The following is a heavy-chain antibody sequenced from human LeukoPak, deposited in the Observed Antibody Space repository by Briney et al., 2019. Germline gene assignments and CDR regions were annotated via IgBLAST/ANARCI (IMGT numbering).Heavy chain of an antibody. CDR3: ARRQVSDNWNITANWFDP. D-gene: IGHD1/OR15-1a*01. J-gene: IGHJ5*02. CDR2: IYTSGST. Sequence: SETLSLTCTVSGGSISSYYWSWIRQPPGKGLEWFGYIYTSGSTNYNPSLKSRVTISVDTSKNQFSLKLSSVTAADTAVYYCARRQVSDNWNITANWFDPWGQGTLVTVSS. CDR1: GGSISSYY. V-gene: IGHV4-4*09.